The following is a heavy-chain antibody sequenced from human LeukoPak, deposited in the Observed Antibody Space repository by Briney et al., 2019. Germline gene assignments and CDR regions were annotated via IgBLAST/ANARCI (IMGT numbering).Heavy chain of an antibody. V-gene: IGHV3-33*01. CDR2: IWYDGSKK. D-gene: IGHD3-22*01. CDR3: ARDPTDYYDSSGYYLNTIDY. Sequence: GGSLRLSCAASGFTFSSYGMHWVRQAPGKGLEWVAVIWYDGSKKYYADSVKGRFTISRDNVKNTLYLQMNSLRAEDTAVYYCARDPTDYYDSSGYYLNTIDYWGQGTLVTVSS. J-gene: IGHJ4*02. CDR1: GFTFSSYG.